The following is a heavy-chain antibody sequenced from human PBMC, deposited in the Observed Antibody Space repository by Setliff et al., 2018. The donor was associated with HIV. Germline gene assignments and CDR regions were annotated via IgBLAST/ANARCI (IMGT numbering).Heavy chain of an antibody. V-gene: IGHV1-69*13. CDR3: ARSGTHLEESRGSSGWVSAAFDI. J-gene: IGHJ3*02. CDR2: IITIFGKG. CDR1: GYTFTNFY. Sequence: SVKVSCKASGYTFTNFYIHWVRQAPGQGLEWMGGIITIFGKGNYAQKFQGRVTITADESTSTGYMELSSLRSEDTAVYYCARSGTHLEESRGSSGWVSAAFDIWGQGTMVTVSS. D-gene: IGHD6-19*01.